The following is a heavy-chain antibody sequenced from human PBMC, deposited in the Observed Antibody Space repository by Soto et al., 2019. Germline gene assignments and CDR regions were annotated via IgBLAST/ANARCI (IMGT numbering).Heavy chain of an antibody. J-gene: IGHJ4*02. D-gene: IGHD3-3*01. CDR2: INHSGST. CDR3: ARGYNFWSGYRFDY. CDR1: GGSFSGYY. Sequence: QVQLQQWGAGLLKPSETLSLTCAVYGGSFSGYYWSWIRQPPGKGLEWIGEINHSGSTNYNPSLKSRVTISVDTSKNQFSLKLSSVTAADTAVYYCARGYNFWSGYRFDYWGQGTLVTVSS. V-gene: IGHV4-34*01.